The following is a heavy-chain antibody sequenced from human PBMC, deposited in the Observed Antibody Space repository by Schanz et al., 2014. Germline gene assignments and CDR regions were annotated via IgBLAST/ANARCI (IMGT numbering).Heavy chain of an antibody. Sequence: VQLVESGGGVVQPGRSLRLSCAASGFTFSSYGMHWVRQAPGKGLEWVAVIWYDGSFKNYADSVRGRITMSRDNSKNTMYLQINNLRADDTAVYYCARELPGVVAFDLWGQGTMVTVSS. CDR1: GFTFSSYG. D-gene: IGHD7-27*01. V-gene: IGHV3-33*08. J-gene: IGHJ3*01. CDR2: IWYDGSFK. CDR3: ARELPGVVAFDL.